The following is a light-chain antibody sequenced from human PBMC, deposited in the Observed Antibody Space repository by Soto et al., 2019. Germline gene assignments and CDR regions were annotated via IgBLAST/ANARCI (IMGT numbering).Light chain of an antibody. CDR3: LQALQTPWT. Sequence: IVMTQSPLSLPVTPGEPASISCRSNQSLLHSNGNNYLAWYLQKPGQPPQLLLSLGSNRASGVPARCSGSGSGTGFTLKITRVEAEDVGVYYCLQALQTPWTFGPGTMVEI. V-gene: IGKV2-28*01. CDR2: LGS. J-gene: IGKJ1*01. CDR1: QSLLHSNGNNY.